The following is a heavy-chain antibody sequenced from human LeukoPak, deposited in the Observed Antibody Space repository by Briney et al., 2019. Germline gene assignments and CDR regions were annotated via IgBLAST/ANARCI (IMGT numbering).Heavy chain of an antibody. J-gene: IGHJ6*03. CDR1: ELTLSNYC. D-gene: IGHD6-6*01. Sequence: GGSLRLSCAASELTLSNYCMTWVRQGPGKGLEWVATIKRDGAETYYVDSVRGRFTISRDNAENSVYLRMNSLRAEDDTAVYYCARGFGSSIPYSYYYYLDVWGKGTTVTVSS. CDR2: IKRDGAET. V-gene: IGHV3-7*01. CDR3: ARGFGSSIPYSYYYYLDV.